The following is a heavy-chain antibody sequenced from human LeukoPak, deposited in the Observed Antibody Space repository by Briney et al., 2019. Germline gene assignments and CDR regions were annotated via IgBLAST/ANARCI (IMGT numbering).Heavy chain of an antibody. J-gene: IGHJ4*02. CDR1: GYTFTGYY. Sequence: ASVKVSCKASGYTFTGYYMHWVRQAPGQGLEWMGWINPNSGGTNYVQKFQGWVTMTRDTSISTAYMELSRLRSDDTAVYYCARGPKTYYDFWSGYYGKYYFDYWGQGTLVTVSS. V-gene: IGHV1-2*04. D-gene: IGHD3-3*01. CDR2: INPNSGGT. CDR3: ARGPKTYYDFWSGYYGKYYFDY.